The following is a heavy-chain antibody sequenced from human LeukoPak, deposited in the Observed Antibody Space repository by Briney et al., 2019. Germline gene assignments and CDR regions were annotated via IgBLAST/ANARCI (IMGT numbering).Heavy chain of an antibody. D-gene: IGHD3-22*01. J-gene: IGHJ4*02. Sequence: SETLSLTCAVYGGSFSGYYWIWIRQPPGKGLEGIGEINHSASTNYNPSLTSRGTISVDTSRNQFSLKLSSVTAADTAVYYCARGLNYYDNSDHYYLDYWGQGTLVTVSS. CDR1: GGSFSGYY. V-gene: IGHV4-34*01. CDR3: ARGLNYYDNSDHYYLDY. CDR2: INHSAST.